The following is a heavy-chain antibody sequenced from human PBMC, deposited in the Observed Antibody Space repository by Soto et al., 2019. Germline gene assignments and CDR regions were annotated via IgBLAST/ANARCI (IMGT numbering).Heavy chain of an antibody. V-gene: IGHV1-8*01. Sequence: ASVKVSCKASGYTFTSYDINWVRQATGQGLEWMGWMNPNSGNTGYAQKFQGRVTMTRNTSISTAYMELSSLRPEDTALYYCVRGPADSMLRLLEWPYGDYWGQGTLVTVSS. CDR1: GYTFTSYD. D-gene: IGHD3-3*01. CDR2: MNPNSGNT. CDR3: VRGPADSMLRLLEWPYGDY. J-gene: IGHJ4*02.